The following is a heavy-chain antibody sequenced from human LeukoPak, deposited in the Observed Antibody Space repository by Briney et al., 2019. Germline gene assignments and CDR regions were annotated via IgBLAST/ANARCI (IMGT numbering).Heavy chain of an antibody. CDR3: ARDAHYDILTGLDY. Sequence: PVKVSCKASGGTFSSYAISWVRQAPGQGLEWMGRIIPILGIANYAQKFQGRVTITADKSTSTAYMELSSLRSEDTAVYYCARDAHYDILTGLDYWGQGTLVTVSS. V-gene: IGHV1-69*04. D-gene: IGHD3-9*01. CDR1: GGTFSSYA. J-gene: IGHJ4*02. CDR2: IIPILGIA.